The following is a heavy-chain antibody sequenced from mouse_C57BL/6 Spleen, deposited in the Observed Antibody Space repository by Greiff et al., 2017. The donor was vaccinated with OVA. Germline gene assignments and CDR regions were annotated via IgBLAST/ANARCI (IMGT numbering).Heavy chain of an antibody. CDR1: GYTFTSYW. J-gene: IGHJ3*01. V-gene: IGHV1-64*01. D-gene: IGHD2-10*01. CDR3: ASYQAWFAY. CDR2: IHPNSGST. Sequence: QVQLKQSGAELVKPGASVKLSCKASGYTFTSYWMHWVKQRPGQGLEWIGMIHPNSGSTNYNEKFKSKATLTVDKSSSTAYMQLSSLTSEDSAVYYCASYQAWFAYWGQGTLVTVSA.